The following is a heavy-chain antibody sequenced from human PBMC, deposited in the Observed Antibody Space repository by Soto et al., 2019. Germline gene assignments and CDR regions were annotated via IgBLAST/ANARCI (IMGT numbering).Heavy chain of an antibody. CDR3: ARRTSSIAARAPYYFDY. D-gene: IGHD6-6*01. CDR2: IYPGDSDT. Sequence: RGESLKISCKGSGYSFTSYWIGWVRQIPGKGLEWMGIIYPGDSDTRYSPSFQGQVTISADKSISTAYLQWSSLKASDTTMYYCARRTSSIAARAPYYFDYWGQGTLVTVSS. V-gene: IGHV5-51*01. J-gene: IGHJ4*02. CDR1: GYSFTSYW.